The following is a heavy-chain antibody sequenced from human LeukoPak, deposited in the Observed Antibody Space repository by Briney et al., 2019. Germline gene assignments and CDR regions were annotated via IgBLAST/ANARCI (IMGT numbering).Heavy chain of an antibody. V-gene: IGHV4-30-2*01. Sequence: LSLTCAVCGGSISIGGYSWSWIRQPPGKGLEWIGYIYHSGSTYYNPSLKSRVTISVDRSKNQFSLKLSSVTAADTAVYYCARWSRTGSSFDYWGQGTLVTVSS. CDR1: GGSISIGGYS. D-gene: IGHD2-15*01. CDR3: ARWSRTGSSFDY. CDR2: IYHSGST. J-gene: IGHJ4*02.